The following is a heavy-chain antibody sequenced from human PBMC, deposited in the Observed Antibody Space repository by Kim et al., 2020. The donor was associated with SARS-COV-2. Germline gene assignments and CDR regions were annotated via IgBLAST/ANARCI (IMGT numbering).Heavy chain of an antibody. CDR3: AGESPSDDTGYYNFDS. Sequence: SETLSLTCAVYGGSFSGYYWSWIRQPPGKGLEWIVEISHSGNTNYNPSLKCRVTASLDTSNNRFSLNLNSVTAAHTAVYYCAGESPSDDTGYYNFDSWGQGTLVTVPS. J-gene: IGHJ4*02. CDR2: ISHSGNT. D-gene: IGHD3-9*01. CDR1: GGSFSGYY. V-gene: IGHV4-34*01.